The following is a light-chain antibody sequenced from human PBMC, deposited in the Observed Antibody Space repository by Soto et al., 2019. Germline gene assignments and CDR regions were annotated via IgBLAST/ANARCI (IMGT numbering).Light chain of an antibody. Sequence: QSVLTQPPSASGTPGQRVTISCSGSSSNIGTNTVNWYQQLPGTAPKLLIYNNNQRPSGVPDRFSGSKSGTSASLAISGLQSEDEAAYYCAAWDDSLNGPVFGGGTKLTVL. CDR3: AAWDDSLNGPV. J-gene: IGLJ2*01. CDR2: NNN. V-gene: IGLV1-44*01. CDR1: SSNIGTNT.